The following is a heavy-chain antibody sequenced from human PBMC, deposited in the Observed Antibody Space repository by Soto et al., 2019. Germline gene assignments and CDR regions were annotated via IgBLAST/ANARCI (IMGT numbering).Heavy chain of an antibody. CDR1: GYTFTSYD. D-gene: IGHD3-3*02. V-gene: IGHV1-8*01. J-gene: IGHJ6*02. Sequence: QVQLVQSGAEVKKPGASVKVSCKASGYTFTSYDINWVRQATGQGLEWMGWMNPNSGNTGYAQKFQGRVTMTRNTSISTAYMEPGSLRSEVTAVYYRASTFSVLNYDSYGMDVWGQGTTVTVSS. CDR2: MNPNSGNT. CDR3: ASTFSVLNYDSYGMDV.